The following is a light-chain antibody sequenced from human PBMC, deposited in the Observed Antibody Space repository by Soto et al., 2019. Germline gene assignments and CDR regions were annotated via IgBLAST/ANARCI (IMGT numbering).Light chain of an antibody. CDR2: GAS. CDR1: QTIGYY. Sequence: DIQMTQSPSSLSASVGDRVTLTCRASQTIGYYLDWYQQKPGKAPKLLIYGASNLQSGVPSRFRGSGSGTEFTVTISSLQTEDFATYYCLQTYSTPWTFGQGTKVEIK. J-gene: IGKJ1*01. CDR3: LQTYSTPWT. V-gene: IGKV1-39*01.